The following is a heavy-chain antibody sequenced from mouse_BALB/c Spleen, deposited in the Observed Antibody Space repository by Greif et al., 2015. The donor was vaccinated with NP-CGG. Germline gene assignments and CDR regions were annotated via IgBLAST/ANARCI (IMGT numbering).Heavy chain of an antibody. CDR2: INPSNGGT. CDR1: GYTFTSYY. CDR3: TRSGPYDGRAMDY. V-gene: IGHV1S81*02. J-gene: IGHJ4*01. D-gene: IGHD2-3*01. Sequence: VQLQQSGAELVKPGASVKLSCKASGYTFTSYYMYWVKQRPGQGLEWIGEINPSNGGTNFNEKFKGKATLTVDKSSSTAYMQLSSLTSEDSAVYYCTRSGPYDGRAMDYWGQGTSVTVSS.